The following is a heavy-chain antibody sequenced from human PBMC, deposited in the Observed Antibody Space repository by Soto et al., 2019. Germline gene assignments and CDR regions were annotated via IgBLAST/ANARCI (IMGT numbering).Heavy chain of an antibody. J-gene: IGHJ3*02. Sequence: QVQLVQSGTEVKKPGSSVKVSCKASGGTFSSYAISWVRQAPGQGLEWMGGIIPIFGKANYAQKFQGRVTITADASTRTAYMELSSLRSEDTGVYYCARTYSVYSRAVNDACDIWGQGTMVTVSS. D-gene: IGHD6-13*01. CDR1: GGTFSSYA. V-gene: IGHV1-69*01. CDR3: ARTYSVYSRAVNDACDI. CDR2: IIPIFGKA.